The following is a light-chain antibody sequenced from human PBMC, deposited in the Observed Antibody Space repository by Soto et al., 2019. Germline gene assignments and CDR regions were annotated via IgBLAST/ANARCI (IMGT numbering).Light chain of an antibody. CDR2: EVT. V-gene: IGLV2-14*01. CDR1: SDDVGDYHY. J-gene: IGLJ1*01. CDR3: ILYTSSSSDF. Sequence: QSALTQPASVSGSPRQSITISCSGTSDDVGDYHYVAWYQQYPGKAPKLLISEVTDRPSGVSKCFSGSKSGNTASLTISGHLAVDEADFCCILYTSSSSDFFGTGTKVTVL.